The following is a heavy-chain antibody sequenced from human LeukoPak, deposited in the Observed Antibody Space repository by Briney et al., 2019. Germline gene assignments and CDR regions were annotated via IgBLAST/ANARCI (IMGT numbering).Heavy chain of an antibody. CDR1: XXXXXGYY. CDR3: ASSHGHVLLWFGEQRPGFDY. Sequence: SETLSLXCXXYXXXXXGYYXSWIRQPPGKGLEWIGEINHSRSTNYNPSLKSRVTISVDTSKNQFSLKLSSVTAADTAVYYCASSHGHVLLWFGEQRPGFDYWGQGTLVTVSS. CDR2: INHSRST. J-gene: IGHJ4*02. D-gene: IGHD3-10*01. V-gene: IGHV4-34*01.